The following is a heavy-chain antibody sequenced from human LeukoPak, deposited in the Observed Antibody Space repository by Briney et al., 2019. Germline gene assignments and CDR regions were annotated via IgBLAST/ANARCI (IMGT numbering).Heavy chain of an antibody. CDR2: IYNTGST. D-gene: IGHD3-10*01. V-gene: IGHV4-59*01. Sequence: PSETLSLTCTVSGGSISSYYWSWIRQPPGKGLEWIGYIYNTGSTSYNPSLKSRVTISVDTSKNQFSLKLSSVTAADAAVYYCARGSGSYYGSGSYPPDYWGQGTLVTVSS. J-gene: IGHJ4*02. CDR3: ARGSGSYYGSGSYPPDY. CDR1: GGSISSYY.